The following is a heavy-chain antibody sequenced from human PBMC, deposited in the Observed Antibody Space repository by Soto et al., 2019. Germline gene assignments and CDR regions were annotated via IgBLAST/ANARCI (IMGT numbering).Heavy chain of an antibody. CDR1: GGTFSTYA. D-gene: IGHD1-26*01. Sequence: QEQLVQSGAEVRKPGSSVNVSCRASGGTFSTYALGWVRQAPGQGLEWMGGIIPVFGTSYTAQKFQGRVTITAVESTGTAYMELSSLRVEDTAVYFCARGLHATSGSYYFDSGGQGTLVTVSS. J-gene: IGHJ4*02. CDR3: ARGLHATSGSYYFDS. CDR2: IIPVFGTS. V-gene: IGHV1-69*01.